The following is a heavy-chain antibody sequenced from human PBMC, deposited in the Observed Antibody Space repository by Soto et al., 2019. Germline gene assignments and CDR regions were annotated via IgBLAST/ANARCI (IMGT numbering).Heavy chain of an antibody. CDR1: GGSFSGYY. D-gene: IGHD3-16*02. V-gene: IGHV4-34*01. Sequence: QVQLQQWGAGLLKPSETLSLTCAVYGGSFSGYYWSWIRQPPGKGLEWIGEINHSGSTNYNPSLKHRVTISVDTSKNQFALQLRSVTAADTAVDYCGRGLIRGDLSSQHFFYYWGQGTLVPVSS. CDR2: INHSGST. CDR3: GRGLIRGDLSSQHFFYY. J-gene: IGHJ4*02.